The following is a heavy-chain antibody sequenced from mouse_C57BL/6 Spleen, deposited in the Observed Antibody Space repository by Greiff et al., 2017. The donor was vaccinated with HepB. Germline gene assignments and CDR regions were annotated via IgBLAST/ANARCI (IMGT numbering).Heavy chain of an antibody. Sequence: QVQLQQSGAELVRPGASVTLSCKASGNTFTDYEMHWVKQTPVHGLEWIGAIVPETGGTAYNQKFKGKAIVPADKSSGTAYMELRSLKSEDSAVYYCTRYGKNVYFDDWGQGTTLTVSS. CDR2: IVPETGGT. CDR3: TRYGKNVYFDD. D-gene: IGHD2-1*01. CDR1: GNTFTDYE. V-gene: IGHV1-15*01. J-gene: IGHJ2*01.